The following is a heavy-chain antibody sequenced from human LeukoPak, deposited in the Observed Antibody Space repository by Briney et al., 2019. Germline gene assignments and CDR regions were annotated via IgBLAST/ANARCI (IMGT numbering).Heavy chain of an antibody. CDR3: ARGRGILAVADP. J-gene: IGHJ5*02. CDR1: GYTFTSYD. CDR2: MNPNSGNT. Sequence: ASVKVSCKASGYTFTSYDISWVRQATGQGLEWMGWMNPNSGNTGYAQKFQGRVTMTRNTSISTAYMELSSLRSEDTAVYYCARGRGILAVADPWGQGTLVTVSS. D-gene: IGHD6-19*01. V-gene: IGHV1-8*01.